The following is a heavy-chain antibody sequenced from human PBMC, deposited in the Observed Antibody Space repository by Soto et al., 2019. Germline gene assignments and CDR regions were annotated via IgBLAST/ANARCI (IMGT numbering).Heavy chain of an antibody. CDR3: AHSRNLITEDAQVGDFDY. Sequence: QITLKESGPTQVKPTQTLTLTCSFSGSSLNTDGEGVGWVRQPPGEALERLALIYWDDDESYSPSLKTRLTITKDPPKNPVVLIMTNMDPVDTATYYCAHSRNLITEDAQVGDFDYWGQGTLVTVSS. J-gene: IGHJ4*02. CDR1: GSSLNTDGEG. V-gene: IGHV2-5*02. CDR2: IYWDDDE. D-gene: IGHD3-10*01.